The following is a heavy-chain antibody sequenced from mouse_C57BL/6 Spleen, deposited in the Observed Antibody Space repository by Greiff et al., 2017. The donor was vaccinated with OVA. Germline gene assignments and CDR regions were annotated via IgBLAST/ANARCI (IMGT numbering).Heavy chain of an antibody. CDR1: GYTFTSYW. CDR3: ARCLPSSYFDD. V-gene: IGHV1-50*01. J-gene: IGHJ2*01. CDR2: IDPSDSYT. Sequence: QVQLQQPGAELVKPGASVKLSCKASGYTFTSYWMQWVKQRPGQGLEWIGEIDPSDSYTNYNPKFKGKATLTVDTSSSTAYMQLSSLTSEDSAVYYCARCLPSSYFDDWGQGTTLTVSS.